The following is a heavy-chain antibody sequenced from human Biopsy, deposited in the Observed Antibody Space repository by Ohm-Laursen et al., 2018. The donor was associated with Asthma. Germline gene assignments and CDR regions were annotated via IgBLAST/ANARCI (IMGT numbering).Heavy chain of an antibody. J-gene: IGHJ4*02. V-gene: IGHV1-24*01. CDR2: HDHEEGGT. CDR1: GYSLTDLS. Sequence: ASVKVSCKISGYSLTDLSMHWVRQAPGQGLEWMGGHDHEEGGTVNARRFQGRVTMTEVTSTDTAYMELSSLSPDDTAVYYCASDFPKDYVRYNFQFWGQGTLVTFSS. CDR3: ASDFPKDYVRYNFQF. D-gene: IGHD4-17*01.